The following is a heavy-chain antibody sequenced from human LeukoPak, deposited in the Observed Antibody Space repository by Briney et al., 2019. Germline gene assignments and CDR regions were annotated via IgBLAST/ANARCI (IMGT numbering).Heavy chain of an antibody. J-gene: IGHJ3*02. CDR3: ARIVTGSGAFDI. V-gene: IGHV4-38-2*01. Sequence: SETLSLTCAVSGYSISSGYYWGWIRQPPGKGLEWIGSIHHSGSTYHNPSLKSRVTISLDTSKNQFSLKLSSVTAADTAVYYCARIVTGSGAFDIWGQGTRVTVSS. D-gene: IGHD3-10*01. CDR2: IHHSGST. CDR1: GYSISSGYY.